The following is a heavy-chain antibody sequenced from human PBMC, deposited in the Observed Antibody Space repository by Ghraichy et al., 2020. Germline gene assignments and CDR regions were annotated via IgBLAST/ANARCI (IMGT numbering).Heavy chain of an antibody. D-gene: IGHD6-6*01. CDR2: IHFTFP. CDR1: GDSISSSDSY. CDR3: ARRGEQLVYGTYYYYYYMDV. Sequence: SETLSLTFTVSGDSISSSDSYWGWIRQPPGKGLEWIGSIHFTFPFYNPSLKSRLNMSVDTSKNQFSLKLSAVTAADTAVYYCARRGEQLVYGTYYYYYYMDVWGKGTTVTVSS. V-gene: IGHV4-39*01. J-gene: IGHJ6*03.